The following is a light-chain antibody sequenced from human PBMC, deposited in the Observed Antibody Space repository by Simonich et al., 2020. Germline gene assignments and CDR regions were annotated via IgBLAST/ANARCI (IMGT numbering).Light chain of an antibody. Sequence: SYVLTQPHSVSVAPGKTARITCGGNNIGSKSVHWYQQKPGQAPVLVVYDDSDRPSGIPERFSGSNSGNAATLTISRAQAGDEADYYCQVWDSSTVVFGGGTKLTVL. CDR2: DDS. V-gene: IGLV3-21*01. J-gene: IGLJ2*01. CDR3: QVWDSSTVV. CDR1: NIGSKS.